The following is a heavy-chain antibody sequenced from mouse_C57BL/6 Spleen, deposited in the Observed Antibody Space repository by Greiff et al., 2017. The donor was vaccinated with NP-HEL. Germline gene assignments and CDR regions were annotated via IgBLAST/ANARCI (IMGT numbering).Heavy chain of an antibody. Sequence: QVQLQQPGAELVKPGASVKLSCKASGYTFTSYWMQWVKQRPGQGLEWIGDIYPGSGSTNYNEKFKSKATLTVDTSSSTAYMQLSSLTSEDSAVYYCARGEPSYAMDYWGQGTSVTVSS. CDR1: GYTFTSYW. CDR3: ARGEPSYAMDY. CDR2: IYPGSGST. V-gene: IGHV1-55*01. J-gene: IGHJ4*01.